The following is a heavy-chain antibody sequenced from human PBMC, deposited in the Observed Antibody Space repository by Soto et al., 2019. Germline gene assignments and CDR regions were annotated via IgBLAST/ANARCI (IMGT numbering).Heavy chain of an antibody. CDR2: INTYNGNT. D-gene: IGHD6-19*01. CDR1: GYPFTLYG. J-gene: IGHJ6*02. V-gene: IGHV1-18*04. CDR3: ARVTSTGWMLMDV. Sequence: ASVKVSCKASGYPFTLYGLACVRPAPGQGLEFMGWINTYNGNTKYAQRLQGRFTMTTDTSASTAYMELSSLRSEDTAVYYCARVTSTGWMLMDVWGQGTTVTVSS.